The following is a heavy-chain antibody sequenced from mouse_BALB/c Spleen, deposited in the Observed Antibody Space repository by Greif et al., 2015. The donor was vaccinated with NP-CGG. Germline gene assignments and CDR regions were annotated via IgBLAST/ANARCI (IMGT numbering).Heavy chain of an antibody. CDR2: ISSGGSYT. D-gene: IGHD1-3*01. CDR3: ASHNSNYYAMDY. J-gene: IGHJ4*01. Sequence: EVKVVESGGGLVKPGGSLKLSCAASGFTFSSYAMSWVRQTPEKRLEWVATISSGGSYTYYPDSVKGRFTISRDNAKNPLYLQMSSLRSEDTAMYYCASHNSNYYAMDYWGQGTSVTVSS. CDR1: GFTFSSYA. V-gene: IGHV5-9-1*01.